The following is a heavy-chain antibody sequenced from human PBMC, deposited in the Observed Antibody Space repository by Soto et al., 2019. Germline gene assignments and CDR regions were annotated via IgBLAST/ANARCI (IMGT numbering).Heavy chain of an antibody. CDR3: VRVGAYYYDSSSDFAC. V-gene: IGHV5-51*01. CDR2: IYPGDSDT. Sequence: GESLKISCKGSGYSFTSYWIGWVRQMPGKGLEWMGIIYPGDSDTRYSPSFQGQVTISADKSISTAYLQWSSLKASDTAMYYCVRVGAYYYDSSSDFACWGQGTLVTVSS. CDR1: GYSFTSYW. J-gene: IGHJ4*02. D-gene: IGHD3-22*01.